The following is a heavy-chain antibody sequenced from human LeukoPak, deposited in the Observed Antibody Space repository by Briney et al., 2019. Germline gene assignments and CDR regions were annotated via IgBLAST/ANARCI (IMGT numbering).Heavy chain of an antibody. CDR1: GYTSTSYG. V-gene: IGHV1-18*01. CDR2: ISAYNGNT. J-gene: IGHJ5*02. D-gene: IGHD6-19*01. CDR3: ARDSSSAVAGTLWFDP. Sequence: ASVKVSCKASGYTSTSYGISWVRQAPGQGLEWMGWISAYNGNTNYAQKLQGRATMTTDTSTSTAYMELRSLRSDDTAVYYCARDSSSAVAGTLWFDPWGQGTPVTVSS.